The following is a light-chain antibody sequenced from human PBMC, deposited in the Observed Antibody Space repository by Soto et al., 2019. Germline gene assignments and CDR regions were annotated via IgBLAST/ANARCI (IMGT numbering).Light chain of an antibody. J-gene: IGKJ1*01. CDR2: KAS. CDR1: QSISSW. Sequence: DIQMTQSPSTLSASVVDIVTITCRASQSISSWLPWYQQKPGKAPKLLIYKASSLESGVPSRFSGSGSGTEFSLTISKLEPEDFAVYYCQQFGTSPQTFGQGTTGDIK. V-gene: IGKV1-5*03. CDR3: QQFGTSPQT.